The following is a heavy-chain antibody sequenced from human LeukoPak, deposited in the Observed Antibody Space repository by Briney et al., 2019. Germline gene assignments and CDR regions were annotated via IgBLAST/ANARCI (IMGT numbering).Heavy chain of an antibody. D-gene: IGHD3-22*01. V-gene: IGHV4-39*07. CDR3: AKIYQDSCAYHCAPDY. CDR2: IYYSGST. J-gene: IGHJ4*02. Sequence: SETLSLTCTVSGGSISSSSYYWGWIRQPPGKGLEWIGSIYYSGSTYYNPSLKSRVTISVDTSKNQFSLKLSSVTAADTAVYYRAKIYQDSCAYHCAPDYWGQGTLVTVSS. CDR1: GGSISSSSYY.